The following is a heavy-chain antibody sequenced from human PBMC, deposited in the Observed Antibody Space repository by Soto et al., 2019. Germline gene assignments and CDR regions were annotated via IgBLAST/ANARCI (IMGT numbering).Heavy chain of an antibody. V-gene: IGHV1-3*01. D-gene: IGHD3-3*01. CDR1: GYTFTSYA. CDR2: INAGNGNT. J-gene: IGHJ3*02. CDR3: ARSDYDFWIYRDGAGAFDI. Sequence: ASVKVSCKASGYTFTSYAMHWVRQAPGQRLEWMGWINAGNGNTKYSQKFQGRVTITRDTSASTAYMELSSLRSEDTAVYYCARSDYDFWIYRDGAGAFDIWGQGTMVTVSS.